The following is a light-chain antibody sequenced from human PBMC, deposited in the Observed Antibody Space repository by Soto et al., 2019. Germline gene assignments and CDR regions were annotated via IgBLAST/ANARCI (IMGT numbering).Light chain of an antibody. CDR1: SSDVGSYNL. J-gene: IGLJ2*01. CDR3: CSYAGSSTSVV. Sequence: QSVLTQPASVSGSPGQSITISWTGTSSDVGSYNLVSWYQQHPGKAPKLMIYEGSKRPSGVSNRFSGSKSGNTASLTISGLQAEDEADYYCCSYAGSSTSVVFGGGTKLTVL. CDR2: EGS. V-gene: IGLV2-23*01.